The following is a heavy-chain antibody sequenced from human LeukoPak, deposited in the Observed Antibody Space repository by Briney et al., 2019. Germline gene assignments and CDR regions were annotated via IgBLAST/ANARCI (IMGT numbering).Heavy chain of an antibody. CDR2: IKQDGSET. V-gene: IGHV3-7*01. J-gene: IGHJ5*02. D-gene: IGHD6-6*01. CDR3: ARAQYSISTRAWFDL. CDR1: GFTFSSYW. Sequence: GGSLRLSCEGSGFTFSSYWMNWVRQAPGKGLEWVANIKQDGSETYYVDSVKGRFTISRDNAKKSLFLQMTSLRREDTALYYCARAQYSISTRAWFDLWGQGTLVTVSS.